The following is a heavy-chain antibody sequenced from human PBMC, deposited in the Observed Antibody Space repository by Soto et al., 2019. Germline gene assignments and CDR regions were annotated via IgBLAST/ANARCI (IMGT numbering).Heavy chain of an antibody. Sequence: GASVKVSCKASGYTFTGYYMHWVRQAPGQGLEWMGWINPNSGGTNYAQKFQGWVTMTRDTSISTAYMELSRLRSDDTAVYYCARGLPRLRFLEWLLYSVHYGMDVWGQGTTVTVSS. J-gene: IGHJ6*02. CDR3: ARGLPRLRFLEWLLYSVHYGMDV. V-gene: IGHV1-2*04. CDR1: GYTFTGYY. CDR2: INPNSGGT. D-gene: IGHD3-3*01.